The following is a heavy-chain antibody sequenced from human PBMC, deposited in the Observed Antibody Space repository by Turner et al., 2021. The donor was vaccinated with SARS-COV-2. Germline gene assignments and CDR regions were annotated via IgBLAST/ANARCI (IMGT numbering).Heavy chain of an antibody. CDR2: INPNSGGT. D-gene: IGHD3-22*01. CDR1: GYTFIGYD. V-gene: IGHV1-2*02. Sequence: QVQLVQSGAEVKKPGASVKVSCKASGYTFIGYDMHWVRQAPGQGLEWREWINPNSGGTHYAQKFQGRVSMTRDTSISTAYMELSRLRSDDTAVYYCARGGLYYYDSSAYYGDAFDIWGQGTMVTVSS. CDR3: ARGGLYYYDSSAYYGDAFDI. J-gene: IGHJ3*02.